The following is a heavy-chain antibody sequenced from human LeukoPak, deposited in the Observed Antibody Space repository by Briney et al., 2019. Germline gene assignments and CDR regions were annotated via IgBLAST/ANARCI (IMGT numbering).Heavy chain of an antibody. CDR1: GFTFSSYA. Sequence: GGSLRLSCAASGFTFSSYAMSWVRQAPGKGLEWVSAISGSGGSTYYADSVKGRFTISRDDSKNTVFLQMNSLRTEDTAVYYCARDKSGDTIAVADTYFDYWGQGTLATVSS. CDR2: ISGSGGST. D-gene: IGHD6-13*01. CDR3: ARDKSGDTIAVADTYFDY. V-gene: IGHV3-23*01. J-gene: IGHJ4*02.